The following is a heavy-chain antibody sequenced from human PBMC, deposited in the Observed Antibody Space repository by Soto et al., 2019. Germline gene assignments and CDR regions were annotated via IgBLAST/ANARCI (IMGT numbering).Heavy chain of an antibody. Sequence: QITLKESGPTLVKPTQTLTLTCTFSGFSLNTSGVAVGWIRQPPGKALEWLALIYWDDDKRYSPSLKNRLTITKDASENSVVFTMTNMDPVDTATYYCAHHRFYVSSVLVALDHWGQGTQVTVSS. D-gene: IGHD2-15*01. CDR1: GFSLNTSGVA. V-gene: IGHV2-5*02. J-gene: IGHJ4*02. CDR3: AHHRFYVSSVLVALDH. CDR2: IYWDDDK.